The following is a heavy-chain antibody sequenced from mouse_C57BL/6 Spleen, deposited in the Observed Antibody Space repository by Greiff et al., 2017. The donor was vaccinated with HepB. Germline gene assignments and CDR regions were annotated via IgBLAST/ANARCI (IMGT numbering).Heavy chain of an antibody. D-gene: IGHD1-1*01. CDR2: IHPNSGST. Sequence: VQLQQPGAELVKPGASVKLSCKASGYTFTSYWMHWVKQRPGQGLEWIGMIHPNSGSTNYNEKFKSKATLTVDKSSSTAYMQLSSLTSEDSAVYYCARRGSRVWYFDVWGTGTTVTVSS. CDR1: GYTFTSYW. CDR3: ARRGSRVWYFDV. V-gene: IGHV1-64*01. J-gene: IGHJ1*03.